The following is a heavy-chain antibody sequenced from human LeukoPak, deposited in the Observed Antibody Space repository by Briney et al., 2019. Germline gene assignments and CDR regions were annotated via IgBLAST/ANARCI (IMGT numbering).Heavy chain of an antibody. CDR1: GGSSSGYY. D-gene: IGHD6-13*01. CDR3: ARGRGYGWFDP. V-gene: IGHV4-34*01. Sequence: SETLSLTCAVYGGSSSGYYWSWIRQPPGKGLEWIGEINHSGSTNYNPSLKSRVTISVDTSKNQFSLKLSSVTAADTAVYYCARGRGYGWFDPWGQGTLVTVSS. CDR2: INHSGST. J-gene: IGHJ5*02.